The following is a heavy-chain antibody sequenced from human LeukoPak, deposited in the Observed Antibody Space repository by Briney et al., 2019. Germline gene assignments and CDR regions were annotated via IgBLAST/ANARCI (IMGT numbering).Heavy chain of an antibody. V-gene: IGHV1-2*02. Sequence: ASVKVSCKASGYTFTGYSMHWVRQAPGQGLEWMGWINPNSGGTNYAQKFQGRVTMTRDTSISTAYMDLSRLRSDDTAVYYCARHHPRNTVDFWGQGTLVTVSS. J-gene: IGHJ4*02. D-gene: IGHD2-8*02. CDR2: INPNSGGT. CDR1: GYTFTGYS. CDR3: ARHHPRNTVDF.